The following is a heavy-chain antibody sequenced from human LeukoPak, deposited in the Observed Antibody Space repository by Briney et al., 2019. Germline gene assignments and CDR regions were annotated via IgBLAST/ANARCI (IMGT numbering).Heavy chain of an antibody. V-gene: IGHV4-59*08. CDR3: ARQADDSSSSLVYFDY. CDR1: GGSISSHY. Sequence: SQTLSLTCAVSGGSISSHYWSWIRQPPGKGLEWIGFMYYSGTTKYNPSLKSRVTISADTSKNQFSWELSSVTAADTAVYYCARQADDSSSSLVYFDYWGQGTLVTVSS. D-gene: IGHD6-6*01. J-gene: IGHJ4*02. CDR2: MYYSGTT.